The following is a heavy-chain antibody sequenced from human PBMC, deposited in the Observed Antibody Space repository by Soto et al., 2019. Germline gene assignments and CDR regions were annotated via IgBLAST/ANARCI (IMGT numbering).Heavy chain of an antibody. D-gene: IGHD6-19*01. CDR3: AAAAIPVAGRHPDF. CDR2: INPNNGVT. J-gene: IGHJ4*02. Sequence: SVKVSCKASGYMFTGFYLHWVQQAPGQGLEWMGWINPNNGVTTYAKNFQGRVTMTRDSSISTAYMELSSLRSDDTAVYFCAAAAIPVAGRHPDFWGQGTVVPVSS. CDR1: GYMFTGFY. V-gene: IGHV1-2*02.